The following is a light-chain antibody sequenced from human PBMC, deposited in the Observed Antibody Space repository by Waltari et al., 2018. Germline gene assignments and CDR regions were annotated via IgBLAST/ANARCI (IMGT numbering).Light chain of an antibody. Sequence: QPALTQPPSASGSPGPSVTISCPGTNSEVGGYNYVYWYQQHPGEAPKLMIYEVTKRPSGVPDRFSGSKSDNTASLTVSGLQAEDEADYYCSSFSGSNNYNVVFGGGTKLTVL. CDR3: SSFSGSNNYNVV. CDR2: EVT. V-gene: IGLV2-8*01. CDR1: NSEVGGYNY. J-gene: IGLJ2*01.